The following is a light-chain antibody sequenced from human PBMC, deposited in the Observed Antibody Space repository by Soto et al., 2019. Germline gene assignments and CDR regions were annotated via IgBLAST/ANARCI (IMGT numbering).Light chain of an antibody. J-gene: IGKJ1*01. Sequence: EIVMTQSPASLSVSPGERVTLSCRASESVSYSLAWYQQEPGQAPRLLMYGASTRATGIPARFSGSGSGTEFTLTISNLQSEDFAVYYCQQYDDWPPWTFGQGTKVDIK. CDR2: GAS. V-gene: IGKV3-15*01. CDR3: QQYDDWPPWT. CDR1: ESVSYS.